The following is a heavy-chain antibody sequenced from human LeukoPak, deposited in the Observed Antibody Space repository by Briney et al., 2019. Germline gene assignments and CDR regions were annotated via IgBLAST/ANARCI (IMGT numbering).Heavy chain of an antibody. CDR1: GYTFTSYG. CDR3: ARDTYCSGGSCYQQSYYYGMDV. V-gene: IGHV1-18*04. D-gene: IGHD2-15*01. Sequence: GASVKVSCKASGYTFTSYGISWVRQALGQGLEWMGWISAYNGNTNYAQKLQGRVTMTTDTSTSTAYMELRSLRSDDTAVYYCARDTYCSGGSCYQQSYYYGMDVWGKGTTVTVSS. J-gene: IGHJ6*04. CDR2: ISAYNGNT.